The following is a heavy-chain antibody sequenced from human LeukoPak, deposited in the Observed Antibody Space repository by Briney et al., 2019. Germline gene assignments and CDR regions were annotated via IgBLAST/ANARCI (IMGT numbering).Heavy chain of an antibody. CDR2: ISSSSSNI. D-gene: IGHD2-2*01. CDR3: ARGYQRPDY. V-gene: IGHV3-21*01. J-gene: IGHJ4*02. Sequence: GGSLRLSCAASGFTFSTYTMNWVRQAPGKGLEWVSSISSSSSNIYYADSVKGRFTISRDNAMNSVYLQMNSLRVEDTAVYYCARGYQRPDYWGQGTLITVST. CDR1: GFTFSTYT.